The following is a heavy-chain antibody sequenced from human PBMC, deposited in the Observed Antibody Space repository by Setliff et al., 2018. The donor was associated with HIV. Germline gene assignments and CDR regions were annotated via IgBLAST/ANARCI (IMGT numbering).Heavy chain of an antibody. D-gene: IGHD4-17*01. J-gene: IGHJ4*02. CDR3: ARVPGDYGDNPIDY. V-gene: IGHV1-18*01. CDR1: GYNFFSYG. Sequence: ASVKVSCKASGYNFFSYGISWVRQAPGQGLEWMGWISTFDSNTDYAQNVQDRVTMTTDTSTSTVYMELRSLRSDDTAVYYCARVPGDYGDNPIDYWGQGTLVTVSS. CDR2: ISTFDSNT.